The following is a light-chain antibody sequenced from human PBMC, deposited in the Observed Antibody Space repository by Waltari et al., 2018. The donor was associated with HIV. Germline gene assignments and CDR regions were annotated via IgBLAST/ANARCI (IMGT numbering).Light chain of an antibody. CDR2: DVR. CDR3: QVWEESSDHVV. J-gene: IGLJ2*01. Sequence: SYVLTQPPSVSVAPGPTARITCVGNNIVTTAVPCYPQKPPQAPVFALHDVRDRPSGIPERFSGSNSGNTATLTISRVEAGDEADYYCQVWEESSDHVVFGGGTRLTVL. CDR1: NIVTTA. V-gene: IGLV3-21*02.